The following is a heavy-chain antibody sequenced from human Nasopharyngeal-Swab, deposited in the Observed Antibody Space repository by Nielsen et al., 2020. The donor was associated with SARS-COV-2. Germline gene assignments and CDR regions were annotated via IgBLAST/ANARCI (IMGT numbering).Heavy chain of an antibody. CDR2: FDPEDGET. V-gene: IGHV1-24*01. J-gene: IGHJ5*02. CDR1: GCTLTELS. D-gene: IGHD1-7*01. Sequence: ASVKVSCKVSGCTLTELSMHWGRQAPGKGLEWMGGFDPEDGETIYAQKFQGRVTMTEDTSTDTAYMELSSLRSEDTAVYYCATGGPITGTINWFDPWGQGTLVTVSS. CDR3: ATGGPITGTINWFDP.